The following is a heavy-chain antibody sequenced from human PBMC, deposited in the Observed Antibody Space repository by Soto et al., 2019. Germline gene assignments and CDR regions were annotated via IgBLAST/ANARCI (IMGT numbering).Heavy chain of an antibody. J-gene: IGHJ5*01. CDR2: IYKSATT. V-gene: IGHV4-30-4*01. Sequence: SETLSLTCSVSGDSISTVDYFWAWIRQPPGQALEYIGYIYKSATTYYNPSFESRVAISLDTSKSQFSLNVTSVTAADTAVYFCARGRYCLAGRCFPNWFDSWGQGTLVTVSS. D-gene: IGHD2-15*01. CDR3: ARGRYCLAGRCFPNWFDS. CDR1: GDSISTVDYF.